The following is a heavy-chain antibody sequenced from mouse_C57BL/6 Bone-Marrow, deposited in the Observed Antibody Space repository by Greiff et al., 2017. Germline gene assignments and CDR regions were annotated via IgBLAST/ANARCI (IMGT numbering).Heavy chain of an antibody. CDR1: GYTFTSYW. J-gene: IGHJ4*01. CDR2: IYPGNSDT. CDR3: TRDGPSRYSLDY. D-gene: IGHD2-3*01. V-gene: IGHV1-5*01. Sequence: EVHLVESGAVLARPGASVKMSCKTSGYTFTSYWMHWVKQRPGQGLEWIGAIYPGNSDTSYNQKFKGKAKLTAVTSASTAYIELSSLTSEDSAVYYGTRDGPSRYSLDYWGQGTSVTVSS.